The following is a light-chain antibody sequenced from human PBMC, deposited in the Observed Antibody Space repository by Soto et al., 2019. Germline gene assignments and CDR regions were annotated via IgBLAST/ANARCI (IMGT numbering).Light chain of an antibody. J-gene: IGLJ2*01. V-gene: IGLV2-14*03. Sequence: QSALTQPASVSGSPGQSISISCTGTSSDIGDYNFVSWYQQHPGEAPKLMIFDVSSRPSGVSNRFSGSKSGNTASLTISGLQADDEADYYCSSYSATTLLFGGGTKVTVL. CDR1: SSDIGDYNF. CDR3: SSYSATTLL. CDR2: DVS.